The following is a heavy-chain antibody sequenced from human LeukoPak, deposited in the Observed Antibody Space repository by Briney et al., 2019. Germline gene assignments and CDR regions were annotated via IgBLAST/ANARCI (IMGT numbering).Heavy chain of an antibody. CDR3: ARTSGESTAALRAPFDY. J-gene: IGHJ4*02. Sequence: GSLRLSCAVSGFTFSSYSMTWVRKAPGKGLEWVSSISSSSGYKYYADSVKGRFTISRDNAKNSLYLQMDSLRAEDAAVYYCARTSGESTAALRAPFDYWGQGTLATVSS. D-gene: IGHD6-6*01. CDR1: GFTFSSYS. V-gene: IGHV3-21*01. CDR2: ISSSSGYK.